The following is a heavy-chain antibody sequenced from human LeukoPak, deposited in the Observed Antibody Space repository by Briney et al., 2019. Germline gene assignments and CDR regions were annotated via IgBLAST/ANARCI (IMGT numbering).Heavy chain of an antibody. D-gene: IGHD6-6*01. V-gene: IGHV4-4*07. CDR1: GGSISSYY. Sequence: SETLSLTCTVSGGSISSYYWSWIRQPAGKGLEWIGRIHTSGSTDYNPSLTSRVTMSVDTSKNQFSLKLRSVTAADRAVYYCAREGSMTARPFVSIDYWGQGTLVTVSS. CDR3: AREGSMTARPFVSIDY. CDR2: IHTSGST. J-gene: IGHJ4*02.